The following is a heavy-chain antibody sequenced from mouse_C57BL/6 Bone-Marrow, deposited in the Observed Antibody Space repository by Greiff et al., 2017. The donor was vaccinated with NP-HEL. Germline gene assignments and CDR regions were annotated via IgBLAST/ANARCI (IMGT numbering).Heavy chain of an antibody. CDR1: GYSIASGYY. J-gene: IGHJ2*01. Sequence: EVKLVESGPGLVKPSQSLSLTCSVTGYSIASGYYWNWIRQFPGNKLEWMGYIGYDGSNNYNPSLKNRISITRDTSKNQFFLKLNSVTTEDTATYYGARIYYDYDGGLYFDDWGQGTTLTVSS. CDR2: IGYDGSN. V-gene: IGHV3-6*01. CDR3: ARIYYDYDGGLYFDD. D-gene: IGHD2-4*01.